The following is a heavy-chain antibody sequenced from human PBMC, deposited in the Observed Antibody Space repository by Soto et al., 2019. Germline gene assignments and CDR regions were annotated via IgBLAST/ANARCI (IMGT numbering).Heavy chain of an antibody. D-gene: IGHD2-15*01. CDR2: IFPTFGAA. CDR3: ARDEGNNNVAFGI. J-gene: IGHJ3*02. CDR1: GGTLSTYT. Sequence: QVQLVQSGAEVKKPGSSVKVSCKASGGTLSTYTISWLRQAPGQGPEWMGGIFPTFGAANYAQNFQGRVTITADESTTTAYMELSSLRSEDIAMYYCARDEGNNNVAFGIWGQGTMITVSS. V-gene: IGHV1-69*01.